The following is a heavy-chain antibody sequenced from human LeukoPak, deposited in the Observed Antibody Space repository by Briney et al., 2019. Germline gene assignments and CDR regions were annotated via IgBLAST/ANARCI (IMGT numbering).Heavy chain of an antibody. V-gene: IGHV3-15*01. D-gene: IGHD4-17*01. J-gene: IGHJ4*02. CDR3: TTEGYYGDYDIDY. Sequence: PGGSLRLSXAASGFTFSNAWMSWVSQAPGKGLEWVGRIKSKTDGGTTDYAAPVKGRFTISRDDSKNTLYLQMNSLKTEDTAVYYSTTEGYYGDYDIDYWGQGTLVTVSS. CDR2: IKSKTDGGTT. CDR1: GFTFSNAW.